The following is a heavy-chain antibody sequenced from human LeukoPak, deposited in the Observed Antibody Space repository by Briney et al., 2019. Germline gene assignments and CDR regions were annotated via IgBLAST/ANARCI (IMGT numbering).Heavy chain of an antibody. CDR1: GYTFTGYY. V-gene: IGHV1-2*02. CDR2: INPNSGGT. D-gene: IGHD2-8*01. J-gene: IGHJ5*02. CDR3: ARARTSHWFDP. Sequence: ASVKVSCKASGYTFTGYYMHWVRQAPGQGLEWMGWINPNSGGTSYAQKFQGRVTMTRDTSISTAYMELSRLRSDDTAVYYCARARTSHWFDPWGQGTLVTVSS.